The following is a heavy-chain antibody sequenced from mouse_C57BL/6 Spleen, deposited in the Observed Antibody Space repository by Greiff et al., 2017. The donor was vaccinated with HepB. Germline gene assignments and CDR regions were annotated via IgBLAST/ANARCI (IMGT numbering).Heavy chain of an antibody. D-gene: IGHD2-1*01. CDR3: ARETHGNYDAMDY. CDR2: IDPNSGGT. J-gene: IGHJ4*01. Sequence: VQLQQPGAELVKPGASVKLSCKASGYTFTSYWMHWVKQRPGRGLEWMGRIDPNSGGTKYNEKFKSKATLTVDKPSSTAYMQLSSLTSEDSAVYYCARETHGNYDAMDYWGQGTSVTVSS. V-gene: IGHV1-72*01. CDR1: GYTFTSYW.